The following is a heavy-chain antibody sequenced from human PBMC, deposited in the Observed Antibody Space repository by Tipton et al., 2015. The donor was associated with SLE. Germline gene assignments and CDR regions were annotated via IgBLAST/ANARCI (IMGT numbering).Heavy chain of an antibody. D-gene: IGHD7-27*01. CDR2: ISYSGAT. J-gene: IGHJ4*02. CDR1: GGSISPFY. Sequence: TLSLTCTVSGGSISPFYWIWIRQPPRKGLMLIGSISYSGATSYNPSLKSRVTISVDTSKNHFSLSLISVTAADTAVYYCARLTPWGYDYWGPGMLVTVSS. CDR3: ARLTPWGYDY. V-gene: IGHV4-59*12.